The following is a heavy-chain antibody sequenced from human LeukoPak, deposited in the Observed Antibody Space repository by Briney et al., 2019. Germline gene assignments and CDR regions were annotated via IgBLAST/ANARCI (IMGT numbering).Heavy chain of an antibody. CDR3: ARPAGSSSWFNYYGMGV. V-gene: IGHV3-48*03. CDR2: ISSSGSTI. CDR1: GFTFSSYE. D-gene: IGHD6-13*01. Sequence: GGSLRLSCAASGFTFSSYEMNWVRQAPGKGLEWVSYISSSGSTIYYADSVKGRFTISRDNAKNSLYLQMNSLRAEDTAVYYCARPAGSSSWFNYYGMGVWGQGTTVTVSS. J-gene: IGHJ6*02.